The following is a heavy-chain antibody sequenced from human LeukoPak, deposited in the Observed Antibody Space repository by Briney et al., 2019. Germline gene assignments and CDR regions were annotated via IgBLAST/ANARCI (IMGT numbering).Heavy chain of an antibody. J-gene: IGHJ4*02. Sequence: GGSLRLSCAASGFTFSSYAMSWVRQAPGKGLEWVSAISGNGDITYYTDSVKGRFTISRDDSKNTAYLQMNSLKTEDTAVYFCAHTRDGYKWGFEYWGQGTLVTVSS. CDR3: AHTRDGYKWGFEY. D-gene: IGHD5-24*01. CDR1: GFTFSSYA. CDR2: ISGNGDIT. V-gene: IGHV3-23*01.